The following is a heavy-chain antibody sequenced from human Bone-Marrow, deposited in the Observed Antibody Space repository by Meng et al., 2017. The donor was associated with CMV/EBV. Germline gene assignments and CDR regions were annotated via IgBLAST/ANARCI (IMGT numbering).Heavy chain of an antibody. CDR2: IYSGGST. D-gene: IGHD2-2*01. Sequence: GGSLRLSCAASGFTVSSNYMSWVRQAPGKGLEWVSVIYSGGSTYYADSVKGRFTISRDNSKNTLYLQMNSLRAEDTAVYYCARDFGRYCSSTSCYGGAFDIWGQGTMVTVSS. CDR3: ARDFGRYCSSTSCYGGAFDI. CDR1: GFTVSSNY. V-gene: IGHV3-53*01. J-gene: IGHJ3*02.